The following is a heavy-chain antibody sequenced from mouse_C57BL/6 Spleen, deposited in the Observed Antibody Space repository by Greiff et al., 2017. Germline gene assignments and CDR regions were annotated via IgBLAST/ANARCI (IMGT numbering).Heavy chain of an antibody. CDR3: ARTLQGFWFAY. D-gene: IGHD2-10*01. J-gene: IGHJ3*01. Sequence: QVQLQQPGAELVMPGASVKLSCKASGYTFTSYWMHWVKQRPGQGLEWIGEIDPSDSYTNYNQKFKGKSTLTVDKSSSTAYMQLSSLTSEDSAVYYCARTLQGFWFAYWGQGTLVTVSA. CDR2: IDPSDSYT. V-gene: IGHV1-69*01. CDR1: GYTFTSYW.